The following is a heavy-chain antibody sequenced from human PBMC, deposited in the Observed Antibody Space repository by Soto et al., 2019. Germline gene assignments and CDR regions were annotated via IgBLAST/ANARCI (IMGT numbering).Heavy chain of an antibody. D-gene: IGHD1-26*01. V-gene: IGHV5-51*01. CDR1: GYSFTSYW. CDR3: ARLLSGASNYYYYCGMDV. J-gene: IGHJ6*02. CDR2: IYPGDSDT. Sequence: GESLKISCKGSGYSFTSYWIGWVRQMPGKGLEWMGIIYPGDSDTRYSPSFQGQVTISADKSISTAYLQWSSLKASDTAMYYCARLLSGASNYYYYCGMDVWGQGTTVTVSS.